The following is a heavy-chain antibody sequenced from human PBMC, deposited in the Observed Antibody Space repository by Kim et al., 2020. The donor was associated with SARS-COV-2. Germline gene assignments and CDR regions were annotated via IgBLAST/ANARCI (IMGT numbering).Heavy chain of an antibody. Sequence: GGSLRLSCAAFGFTFSDYYMSWIRQAPGKGLEWVSYISSSGSTIYYADSVKGRFTISRDNAKNSLYLQMNSLRAEDTAVYYCARVRGAAGPFYYYYYGMDVWVQGTTVTVSS. V-gene: IGHV3-11*01. J-gene: IGHJ6*02. CDR3: ARVRGAAGPFYYYYYGMDV. CDR1: GFTFSDYY. CDR2: ISSSGSTI. D-gene: IGHD6-13*01.